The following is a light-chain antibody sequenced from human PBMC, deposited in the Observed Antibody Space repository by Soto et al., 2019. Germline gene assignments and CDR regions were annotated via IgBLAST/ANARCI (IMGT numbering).Light chain of an antibody. V-gene: IGLV1-40*01. CDR3: QSYDSSLSSSV. Sequence: QSVLTQPPSVSGAPGQGVTISCTGSSSNIGAGYDVHWYQQLPGTAPKLLIYGNTNRPSGVPDRFSGSKSGTSASLAITGLQAEDEADYYCQSYDSSLSSSVFGTGTKLTVL. J-gene: IGLJ1*01. CDR2: GNT. CDR1: SSNIGAGYD.